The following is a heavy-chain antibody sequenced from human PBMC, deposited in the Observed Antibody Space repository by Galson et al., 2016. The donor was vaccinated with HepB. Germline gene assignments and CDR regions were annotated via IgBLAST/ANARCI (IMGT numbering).Heavy chain of an antibody. D-gene: IGHD3-16*01. CDR3: ARRGTLYLRY. V-gene: IGHV4-59*01. J-gene: IGHJ4*02. CDR1: AGFIPDTY. CDR2: VSYSGTT. Sequence: SETLSLTCTVSAGFIPDTYWSWIRQSPGKGLEWIGYVSYSGTTTYNPSLRTRVTISIDTSKNQSSLNLNSVTAADTARYYCARRGTLYLRYWGQGTLITVSS.